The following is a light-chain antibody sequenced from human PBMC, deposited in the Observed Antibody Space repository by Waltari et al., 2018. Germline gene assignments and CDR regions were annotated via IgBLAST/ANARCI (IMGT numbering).Light chain of an antibody. Sequence: SYELTQPPSVSVSPGQTANITCSGDNLGDKYACWYQQKPGQSPVLVIYQDSKRPSGIPERFSGSNSGNTATLTISGTQAMDEADYYCQAWDSSLYVFGTGTKVTVL. CDR3: QAWDSSLYV. V-gene: IGLV3-1*01. CDR1: NLGDKY. J-gene: IGLJ1*01. CDR2: QDS.